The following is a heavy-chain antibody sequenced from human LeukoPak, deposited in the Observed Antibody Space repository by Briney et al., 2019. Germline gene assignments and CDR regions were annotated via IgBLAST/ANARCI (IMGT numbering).Heavy chain of an antibody. V-gene: IGHV3-30*02. J-gene: IGHJ4*02. CDR2: ISYDGSNK. Sequence: GGSLRLSCAASGFTFSSYGMHWVRQAPGKGLEWVAFISYDGSNKYYADSVKGRFTISRDNSKNTLYLQMNSLRAEDTAVYYCAKEYAYSNYVLGYWGQGTLVTVSS. CDR1: GFTFSSYG. D-gene: IGHD4-11*01. CDR3: AKEYAYSNYVLGY.